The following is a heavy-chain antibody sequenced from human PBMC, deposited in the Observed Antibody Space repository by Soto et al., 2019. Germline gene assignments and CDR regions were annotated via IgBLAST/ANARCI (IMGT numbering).Heavy chain of an antibody. CDR2: TSPRTGGA. CDR1: GYTFTAYY. CDR3: ARSSGSYSKWFDS. Sequence: ASVKVSCKTSGYTFTAYYMHWLRQAPGHGLEWLGWTSPRTGGAKYSHKFQGRVSMTRNTSNTTAYMELTGLSTDDTAVYCCARSSGSYSKWFDSWGQGTLVTVSS. D-gene: IGHD3-10*01. J-gene: IGHJ5*01. V-gene: IGHV1-2*02.